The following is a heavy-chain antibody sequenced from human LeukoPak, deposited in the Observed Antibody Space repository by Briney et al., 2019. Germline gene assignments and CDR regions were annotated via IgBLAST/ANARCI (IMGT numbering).Heavy chain of an antibody. J-gene: IGHJ4*02. CDR2: INPNSGGT. Sequence: GASVKVSCKASGYTFTGYYMHWVRQAPGQGLEWMGWINPNSGGTNYAQKFQGRVTMTRDTSISTAYMELSRLRSDDTAVYYCARDSLVYGDPNLFDYWGQGTLVTVSS. V-gene: IGHV1-2*02. D-gene: IGHD4-17*01. CDR3: ARDSLVYGDPNLFDY. CDR1: GYTFTGYY.